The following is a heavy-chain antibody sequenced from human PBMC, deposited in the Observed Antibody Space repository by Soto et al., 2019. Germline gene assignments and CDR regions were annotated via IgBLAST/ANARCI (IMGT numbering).Heavy chain of an antibody. D-gene: IGHD6-6*01. V-gene: IGHV1-18*01. CDR2: ISAYNGNT. Sequence: GASVKVSCKASGYIFVNYGIAWVRQAPGQGLEWMGWISAYNGNTNYAQKLQGRVTMTTDTSTSTAYMELRSLRSDDTAVYYCARFKSRYSSSSGLDPWGQGTLVTVSS. CDR3: ARFKSRYSSSSGLDP. CDR1: GYIFVNYG. J-gene: IGHJ5*02.